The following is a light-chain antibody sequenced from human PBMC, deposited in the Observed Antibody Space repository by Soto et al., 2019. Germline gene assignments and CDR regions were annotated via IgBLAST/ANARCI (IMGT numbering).Light chain of an antibody. V-gene: IGKV1-6*01. CDR3: LHYHNSPWT. CDR1: QVIRND. Sequence: AIQMTQSPSSLSASVGDRVTITCRASQVIRNDLGWYQQKPGKAPKLLIYGASNLQSGVPSRFSGSGSGTDFTLTITSLQPEDFATYYCLHYHNSPWTFGQGTKVYIK. CDR2: GAS. J-gene: IGKJ1*01.